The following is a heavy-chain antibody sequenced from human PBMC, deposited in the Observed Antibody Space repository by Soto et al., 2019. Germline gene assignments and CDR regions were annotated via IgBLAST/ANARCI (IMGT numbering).Heavy chain of an antibody. J-gene: IGHJ6*02. D-gene: IGHD3-16*02. CDR2: IVPSLDTT. V-gene: IGHV1-69*11. CDR1: GGTFSSSG. Sequence: QVHLVQSGTEVKKPGSSVKVSCKASGGTFSSSGFSWVRQAPGQGLEWMGMIVPSLDTTNYEQKFQARVTISADEVASTAYMELRSLRSGETAVYYCARWPQPRYTADPYAVDVWGQGTRVIVSS. CDR3: ARWPQPRYTADPYAVDV.